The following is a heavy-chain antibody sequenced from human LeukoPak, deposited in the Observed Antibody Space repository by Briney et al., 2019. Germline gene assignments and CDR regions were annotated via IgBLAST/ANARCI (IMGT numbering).Heavy chain of an antibody. D-gene: IGHD3-3*01. Sequence: ASVKVSCKTSGYTFTGYYMHWVRQAPGQGLEWMGWINPNSGGTNYAQKFQGRVTMTRDTSISTAYMELSRLRSDDTAVYYCARVGPGPGFLRGAFDIWGQGTMVTVSS. V-gene: IGHV1-2*02. CDR3: ARVGPGPGFLRGAFDI. J-gene: IGHJ3*02. CDR2: INPNSGGT. CDR1: GYTFTGYY.